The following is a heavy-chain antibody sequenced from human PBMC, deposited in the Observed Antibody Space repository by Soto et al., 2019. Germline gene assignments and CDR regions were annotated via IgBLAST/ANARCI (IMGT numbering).Heavy chain of an antibody. J-gene: IGHJ5*02. CDR2: IFSGDNT. V-gene: IGHV3-53*01. D-gene: IGHD2-21*02. Sequence: EVQLVESGGGLIQPRGSLRLSCAASGFTISGNYITWVRQAPGKGLEWVSVIFSGDNTYYSDSVKVRFTISRDNSKNTVYLQMNRLRGDDTAVYFCATGLTLPVRPSFDTWGQGTLLTVSS. CDR3: ATGLTLPVRPSFDT. CDR1: GFTISGNY.